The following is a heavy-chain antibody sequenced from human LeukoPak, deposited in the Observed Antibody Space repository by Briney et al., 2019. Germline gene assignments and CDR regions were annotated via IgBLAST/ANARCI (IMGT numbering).Heavy chain of an antibody. CDR2: ITSDGSST. CDR1: GFTFSSTW. CDR3: AKQNCGGGSCYSGDYFDN. J-gene: IGHJ4*02. D-gene: IGHD2-15*01. V-gene: IGHV3-74*03. Sequence: GGSLRLSCAASGFTFSSTWMHWVRQPPGKGLVWVARITSDGSSTTYAESVKGRFTISRDNAKNTLYLQMNSLRAEDTAVYYCAKQNCGGGSCYSGDYFDNWGQGTLVTVSS.